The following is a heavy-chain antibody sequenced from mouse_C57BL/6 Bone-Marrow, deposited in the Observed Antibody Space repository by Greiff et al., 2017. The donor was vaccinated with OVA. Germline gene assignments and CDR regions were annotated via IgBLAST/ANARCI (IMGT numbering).Heavy chain of an antibody. J-gene: IGHJ3*01. CDR3: TTRRLRY. V-gene: IGHV14-4*01. CDR1: GFNIKDDY. Sequence: VQLKESGAELVRPGASVKLSCTASGFNIKDDYMHWVKQRPEQGLEWIGWIDPENGDTEYASKFQGKATITADTSSNTAYLQLSSLTSEDTAVYYCTTRRLRYWGQGTLVTVSA. D-gene: IGHD1-1*01. CDR2: IDPENGDT.